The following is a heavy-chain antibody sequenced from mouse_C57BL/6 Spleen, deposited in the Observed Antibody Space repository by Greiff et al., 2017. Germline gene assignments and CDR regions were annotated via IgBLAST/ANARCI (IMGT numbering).Heavy chain of an antibody. D-gene: IGHD2-10*02. CDR1: GYTFTDYE. CDR2: IDPETGGT. CDR3: TRSGMAAYFDY. V-gene: IGHV1-15*01. J-gene: IGHJ2*01. Sequence: VKLMESGAELVRPGASVTLSCKASGYTFTDYEMHWVKQTPVHGLEWIGAIDPETGGTAYNQKFKGKAILTADKSSSTAYMELRSLTSEDSAVYYCTRSGMAAYFDYWGQGTTLTVSS.